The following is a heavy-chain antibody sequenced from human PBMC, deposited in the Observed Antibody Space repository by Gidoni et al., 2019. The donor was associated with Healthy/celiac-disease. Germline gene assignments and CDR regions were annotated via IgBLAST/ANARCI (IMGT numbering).Heavy chain of an antibody. J-gene: IGHJ6*02. V-gene: IGHV5-10-1*03. CDR3: ASLEAPIYYYGMDV. CDR1: GHIFTSYW. Sequence: EVQLVQSGAEVKKPGESLRLSCKGSGHIFTSYWLSWLSQMPGKGLEWMVRIGPSDSYTNYSPSFQGHVTISADKSISTAYLQWSSLKASDTARYYCASLEAPIYYYGMDVWGQGTTVTVSS. CDR2: IGPSDSYT.